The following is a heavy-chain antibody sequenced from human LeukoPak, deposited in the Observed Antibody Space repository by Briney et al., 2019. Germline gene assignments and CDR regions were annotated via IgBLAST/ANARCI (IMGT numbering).Heavy chain of an antibody. V-gene: IGHV1-69*13. D-gene: IGHD3-10*01. J-gene: IGHJ5*02. CDR1: GGTFSSYA. CDR3: ARVLPGSLGGGWFDP. Sequence: VKVSCKASGGTFSSYAISWVRLAPGQGLEWMGGIIPIFGTANYAQKFQGRVTITADESTSTAYMELSSLRSEDTAVYYCARVLPGSLGGGWFDPWGQGTLVTVSS. CDR2: IIPIFGTA.